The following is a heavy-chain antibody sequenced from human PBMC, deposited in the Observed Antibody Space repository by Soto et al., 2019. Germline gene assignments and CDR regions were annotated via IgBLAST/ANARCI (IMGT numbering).Heavy chain of an antibody. CDR3: VRWNGFGDH. D-gene: IGHD1-1*01. CDR2: FSGGGGGT. V-gene: IGHV3-23*01. CDR1: GFTLSDYG. J-gene: IGHJ4*02. Sequence: EVQLLGSGGGLVQPGGSLRLSCAVSGFTLSDYGVTWVRQAPGKGLEWVSGFSGGGGGTFYADSVKGRFTISRDDSKNTAYLQMNGLGVEDTAVYYCVRWNGFGDHWGQGTLVTVSS.